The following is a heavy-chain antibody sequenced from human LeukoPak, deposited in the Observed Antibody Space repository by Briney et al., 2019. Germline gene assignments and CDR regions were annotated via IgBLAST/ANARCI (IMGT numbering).Heavy chain of an antibody. V-gene: IGHV3-7*03. D-gene: IGHD1-26*01. CDR2: IKQDRSEK. Sequence: GGSLRLSCAASGFTFTNYWMSWVRQAPGKGLELVANIKQDRSEKYYVDSVRGRFTISRDNAKNSLYLQMNSLRAEDTAVYYCAKVRSGSYSQFDYWGQGTLVTVSS. J-gene: IGHJ4*02. CDR3: AKVRSGSYSQFDY. CDR1: GFTFTNYW.